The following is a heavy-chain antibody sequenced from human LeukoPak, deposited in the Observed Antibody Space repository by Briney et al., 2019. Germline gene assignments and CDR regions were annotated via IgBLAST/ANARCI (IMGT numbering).Heavy chain of an antibody. V-gene: IGHV4-31*03. D-gene: IGHD6-19*01. CDR3: AKARAGGWPQGE. CDR1: GGSIRSGDFY. J-gene: IGHJ4*02. Sequence: SETLSLTCTVSGGSIRSGDFYWSWIRQHPGKGLEWIGYICYSGTTYYSPSLKSRVTISLDTSKNQFSLKLSPVTAADTAVYYCAKARAGGWPQGEWGQGTLVTVSS. CDR2: ICYSGTT.